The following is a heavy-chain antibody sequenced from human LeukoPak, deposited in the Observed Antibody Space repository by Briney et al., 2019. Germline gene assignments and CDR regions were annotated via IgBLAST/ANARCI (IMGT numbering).Heavy chain of an antibody. CDR1: GGTFSSYA. Sequence: SVKVSCKASGGTFSSYAISWVRQAPGQGLEWMGGIIPIFGTANYAQKFQGRVTITTDESTSTAYMELSSLRSEDTAVYYCARAVRFLEWSSAHWGQGTLVTVSS. V-gene: IGHV1-69*05. D-gene: IGHD3-3*01. CDR2: IIPIFGTA. J-gene: IGHJ4*02. CDR3: ARAVRFLEWSSAH.